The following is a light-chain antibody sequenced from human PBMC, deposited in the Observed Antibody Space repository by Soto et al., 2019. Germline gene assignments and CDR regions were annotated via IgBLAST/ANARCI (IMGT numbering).Light chain of an antibody. J-gene: IGKJ1*01. Sequence: VMTQSPATLSVSPGERATLSCWASETVATNLAWYQQKPGQAPRLLISGASTRAAGISDRFRGSGSGTEFTLTISSLRSEYSAIYDWQQYFQWPAMTFGQGTKVEI. CDR1: ETVATN. CDR2: GAS. V-gene: IGKV3-15*01. CDR3: QQYFQWPAMT.